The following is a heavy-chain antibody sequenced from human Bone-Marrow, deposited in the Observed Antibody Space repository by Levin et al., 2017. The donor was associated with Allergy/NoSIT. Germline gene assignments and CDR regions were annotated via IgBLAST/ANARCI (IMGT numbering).Heavy chain of an antibody. V-gene: IGHV3-30*18. CDR2: ISYDGSNK. D-gene: IGHD6-19*01. Sequence: GESLKISCAASGFTFSSYGMHWVRQAPGKGLEWVAVISYDGSNKYYADSVKGRFTISRDNSKNTLYLQMNSLRAEDTAVYYCVKELEYSSGWYSYYYYYYMDVWGKGTTVTVSS. CDR3: VKELEYSSGWYSYYYYYYMDV. CDR1: GFTFSSYG. J-gene: IGHJ6*03.